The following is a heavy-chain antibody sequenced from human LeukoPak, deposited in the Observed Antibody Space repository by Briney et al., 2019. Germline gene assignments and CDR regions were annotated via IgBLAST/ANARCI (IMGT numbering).Heavy chain of an antibody. CDR3: AKDDSSAYYYLHPIDY. J-gene: IGHJ4*02. V-gene: IGHV3-30*18. D-gene: IGHD3-22*01. CDR2: ISYDGSNK. CDR1: GFTFSSYG. Sequence: GGSLRLSCAASGFTFSSYGMHWVRQAPGKGLEWVAVISYDGSNKSYADSVKGRFTISRDNSKNTLYLQMNSLRVEDTAVYYCAKDDSSAYYYLHPIDYWGQGTLVTVSA.